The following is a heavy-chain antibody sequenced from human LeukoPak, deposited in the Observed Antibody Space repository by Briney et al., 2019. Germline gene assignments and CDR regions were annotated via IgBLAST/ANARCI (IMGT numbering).Heavy chain of an antibody. Sequence: SETLSLTCTVSGGSISSYYWSWLRQPPGKGLEWIGYIYYSGSTNYNPSLKSRVTISVDTSKNQFSLKLSSVTAADTAVYYCASYFYDFWSGYYKGGAFDIWGQGTMVTVSS. J-gene: IGHJ3*02. CDR1: GGSISSYY. V-gene: IGHV4-59*01. CDR3: ASYFYDFWSGYYKGGAFDI. D-gene: IGHD3-3*01. CDR2: IYYSGST.